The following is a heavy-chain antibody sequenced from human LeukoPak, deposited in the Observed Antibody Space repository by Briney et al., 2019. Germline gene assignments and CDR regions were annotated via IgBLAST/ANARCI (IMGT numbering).Heavy chain of an antibody. CDR3: TTEGPADIVVVPAAVGGYFDY. Sequence: PGGSLRLSCAASGFTFSNAWMSWVRQAPGKGLEWVGRIKSKTDGGTTDYAAPVKGRFTISRDDSKNTLYLQMNSLKTEDTAVYYCTTEGPADIVVVPAAVGGYFDYWGQGTLVTVSS. CDR2: IKSKTDGGTT. CDR1: GFTFSNAW. D-gene: IGHD2-2*01. V-gene: IGHV3-15*01. J-gene: IGHJ4*02.